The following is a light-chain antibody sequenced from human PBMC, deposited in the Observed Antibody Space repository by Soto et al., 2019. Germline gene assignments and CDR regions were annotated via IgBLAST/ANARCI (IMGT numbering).Light chain of an antibody. V-gene: IGKV1-5*03. CDR3: QQYKSHSGYT. CDR1: QSISSW. J-gene: IGKJ2*01. CDR2: KAS. Sequence: DIQMTQSPSTLSASVGDRVTITCRASQSISSWLAWYQQRPGKAPKLLIYKASTLESGVPSRFSDRGSGTEFTLTISSLHPDDFAIYYCQQYKSHSGYTFGQGTKLEI.